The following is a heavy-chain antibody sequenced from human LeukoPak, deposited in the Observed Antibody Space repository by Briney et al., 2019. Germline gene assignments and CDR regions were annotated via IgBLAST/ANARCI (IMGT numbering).Heavy chain of an antibody. Sequence: ASVKVSCKASGYTFTSYGISWVRQAPGQGLEWMGWINPNSGGTNYAQKFQGRVTMTRDTSITTAYMELSRLRSDDTAMYYCARTWGLASCAGDCLHDAFDIWGQGTMVTVSS. CDR2: INPNSGGT. CDR3: ARTWGLASCAGDCLHDAFDI. D-gene: IGHD2-21*02. J-gene: IGHJ3*02. CDR1: GYTFTSYG. V-gene: IGHV1-2*02.